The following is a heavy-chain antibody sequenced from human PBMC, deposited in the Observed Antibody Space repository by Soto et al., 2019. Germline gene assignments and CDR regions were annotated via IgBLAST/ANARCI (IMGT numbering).Heavy chain of an antibody. D-gene: IGHD3-16*01. CDR3: ARRCHYFHGRAYSDY. CDR1: GFSLSTSGMC. J-gene: IGHJ4*02. CDR2: IDWDDDK. V-gene: IGHV2-70*11. Sequence: SGPTLVNPTQTLTLTCTFSGFSLSTSGMCVSWICQPPGKALEWLARIDWDDDKYYSTSLKTRLTISKDTSKNQVVLTMTNMDPVDTATYYCARRCHYFHGRAYSDYWGQGTLVPVSS.